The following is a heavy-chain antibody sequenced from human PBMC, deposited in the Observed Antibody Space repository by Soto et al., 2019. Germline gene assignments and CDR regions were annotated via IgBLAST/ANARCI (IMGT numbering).Heavy chain of an antibody. Sequence: PVGSLRLSCAASGFTFSSYGMHWVRQAPGKGLEWVAVIWYDGSNKYYADSVKGRFTISRDNSKNTLYLQMNSLRAEDTAVYYCARGWYDSSGYYLDYWGQRTLVTVSS. CDR3: ARGWYDSSGYYLDY. D-gene: IGHD3-22*01. V-gene: IGHV3-33*01. CDR1: GFTFSSYG. J-gene: IGHJ4*02. CDR2: IWYDGSNK.